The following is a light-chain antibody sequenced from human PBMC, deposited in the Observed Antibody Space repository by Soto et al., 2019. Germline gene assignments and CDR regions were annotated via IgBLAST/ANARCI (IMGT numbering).Light chain of an antibody. J-gene: IGKJ1*01. CDR1: QGIDTS. CDR3: QQYNSYSTWT. Sequence: DIQMTQSPSTLSGSVGDRVTITCRASQGIDTSLAWYQQKPGKAPKLLIYDASSLESGVPSRFSGSGSGTEFTLTISSLQPDDFATYYCQQYNSYSTWTFGQGTKVDIK. CDR2: DAS. V-gene: IGKV1-5*01.